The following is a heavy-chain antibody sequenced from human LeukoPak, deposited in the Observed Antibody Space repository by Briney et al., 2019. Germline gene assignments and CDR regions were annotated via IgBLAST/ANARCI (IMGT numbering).Heavy chain of an antibody. J-gene: IGHJ4*02. CDR2: IYPGDSDT. D-gene: IGHD2-2*01. Sequence: GESLQISCKGSGYSFSTYWIGWVRQMPGKGLEWMGIIYPGDSDTKYSPSFQGQVTISADKSITTAYLQWSSLKASDTAMYYCARRYCASTSCFVDFDYWGQGTLVTVSS. V-gene: IGHV5-51*01. CDR1: GYSFSTYW. CDR3: ARRYCASTSCFVDFDY.